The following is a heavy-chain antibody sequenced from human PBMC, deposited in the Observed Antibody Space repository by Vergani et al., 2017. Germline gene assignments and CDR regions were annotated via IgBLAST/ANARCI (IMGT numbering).Heavy chain of an antibody. CDR3: ARGQAGYQVLYRAYFDP. D-gene: IGHD2-2*02. CDR2: ISSSSANI. CDR1: GFTFSDHY. J-gene: IGHJ5*02. V-gene: IGHV3-69-1*01. Sequence: EVQLVESGGGLVQPGGSLRLSCAASGFTFSDHYMDWVRQAPGKGLQWVSSISSSSANIHYADSVKGRFTVSRDSGRNSLYLQMKSLRAEDTAVYYCARGQAGYQVLYRAYFDPWGQGTQVTVSS.